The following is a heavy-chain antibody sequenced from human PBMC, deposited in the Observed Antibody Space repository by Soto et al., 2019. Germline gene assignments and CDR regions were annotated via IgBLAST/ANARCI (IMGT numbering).Heavy chain of an antibody. V-gene: IGHV4-30-2*01. D-gene: IGHD2-2*01. CDR2: IYHSGST. J-gene: IGHJ4*02. Sequence: SETLSLTCAVSGGSISSGGYSWSWIRQPPGKGLEWIGYIYHSGSTYYNPSLKSRVTISVDTSKNQFSLKLNSVTAADTAVYYCARPAAFGYWYYFYYWGQGTLVTASP. CDR1: GGSISSGGYS. CDR3: ARPAAFGYWYYFYY.